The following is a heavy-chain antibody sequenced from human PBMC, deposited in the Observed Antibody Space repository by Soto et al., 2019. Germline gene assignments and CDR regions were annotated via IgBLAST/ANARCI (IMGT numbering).Heavy chain of an antibody. J-gene: IGHJ6*02. CDR3: ASRGVQLWSRYYYYYGMDV. V-gene: IGHV1-69*13. D-gene: IGHD5-18*01. CDR1: GGTFSSYA. CDR2: IIPIFGTA. Sequence: SVKVSCKASGGTFSSYAISWVRQAPGQGLEWMGGIIPIFGTANYAQKFQGRVAITADESTSTAYMELSSLRSEDTAVYYCASRGVQLWSRYYYYYGMDVWGQGTTVTVS.